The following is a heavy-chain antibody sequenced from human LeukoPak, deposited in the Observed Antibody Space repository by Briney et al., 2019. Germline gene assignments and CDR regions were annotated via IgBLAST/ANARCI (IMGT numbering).Heavy chain of an antibody. Sequence: GGSLRLSCAASELTFSTYWMTWVRQAPGKGLEWVSSISSSSNYIYYADSVKGRFTISRDNAKNSLYLQMNSLRAEDTAVYYCAREVGVVGATCDYWGQGTLVTVSS. V-gene: IGHV3-21*04. CDR1: ELTFSTYW. D-gene: IGHD1-26*01. CDR3: AREVGVVGATCDY. CDR2: ISSSSNYI. J-gene: IGHJ4*02.